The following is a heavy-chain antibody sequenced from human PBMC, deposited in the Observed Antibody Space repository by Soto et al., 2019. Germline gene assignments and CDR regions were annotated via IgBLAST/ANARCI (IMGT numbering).Heavy chain of an antibody. J-gene: IGHJ3*02. D-gene: IGHD3-22*01. V-gene: IGHV5-51*01. CDR2: IYPGDSDT. CDR3: ARGLGPRDYYDSSGYYYWGAFDI. CDR1: GYSFTSYW. Sequence: GESLKISCKGSGYSFTSYWIGWVRQMPGKGLEWMGIIYPGDSDTRYSSSFQGQVTISADKSISTAYLQWSSLKASDTAMYYCARGLGPRDYYDSSGYYYWGAFDIWGQGTMVTVSS.